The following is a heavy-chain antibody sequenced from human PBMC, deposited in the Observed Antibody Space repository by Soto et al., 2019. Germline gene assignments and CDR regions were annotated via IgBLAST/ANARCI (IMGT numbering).Heavy chain of an antibody. CDR1: GFTFSSYA. D-gene: IGHD6-19*01. J-gene: IGHJ4*02. Sequence: QVQLVESGGGVVQPGRSLRLSCAASGFTFSSYAMHWVRQAPGKGLEWVAVISYDGSNKYYADSVKGRFTISRDNSKNTLYLQMNSLRAEDTAVYYCARGSLAVAGDFDYWGQGTLVTVSS. CDR2: ISYDGSNK. V-gene: IGHV3-30-3*01. CDR3: ARGSLAVAGDFDY.